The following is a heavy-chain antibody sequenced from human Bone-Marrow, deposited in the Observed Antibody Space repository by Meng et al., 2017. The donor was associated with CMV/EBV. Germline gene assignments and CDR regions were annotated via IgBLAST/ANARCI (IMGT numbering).Heavy chain of an antibody. CDR3: ARDLGWNYVLYYYGMDV. J-gene: IGHJ6*02. CDR2: INWNGGST. V-gene: IGHV3-20*04. D-gene: IGHD1-7*01. CDR1: GFTFDDYG. Sequence: GESLKISCAASGFTFDDYGMSWVRQAPGKGLEWVSGINWNGGSTGYADSVKGRFTISRDNAKNSLYLQMNSLRAEDTALYYCARDLGWNYVLYYYGMDVCGQGTTVTFSS.